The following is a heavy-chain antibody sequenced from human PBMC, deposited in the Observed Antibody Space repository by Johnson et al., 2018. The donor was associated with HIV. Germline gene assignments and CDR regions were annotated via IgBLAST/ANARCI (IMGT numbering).Heavy chain of an antibody. V-gene: IGHV3-66*02. J-gene: IGHJ3*01. Sequence: VQLVESGGGLVQPGASLTLSCAASGLTVSSNYMSWVRQAPGKGLEWVSLIYTGGTTYYADSVKGRFTISRDNSKNTLYLQMNSLRAGDTAVYYCASDGGGKGKGAFDVWGQGTLVTVSS. CDR2: IYTGGTT. CDR1: GLTVSSNY. D-gene: IGHD3-16*01. CDR3: ASDGGGKGKGAFDV.